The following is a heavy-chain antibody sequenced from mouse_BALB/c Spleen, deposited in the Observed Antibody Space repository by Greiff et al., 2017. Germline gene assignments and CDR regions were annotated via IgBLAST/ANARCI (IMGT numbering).Heavy chain of an antibody. V-gene: IGHV1-18*01. Sequence: VQLQQSGPELVKPGASVKISCKASGYTFTDYNMDWVKQSHGKSLEWIGDINPNNGGTIYNQKFKGKATLTVDKSSSTAYMELSRLTSEDSAVYFCARHANWGSFAYWGQGTLVTVSA. D-gene: IGHD4-1*01. CDR2: INPNNGGT. J-gene: IGHJ3*01. CDR3: ARHANWGSFAY. CDR1: GYTFTDYN.